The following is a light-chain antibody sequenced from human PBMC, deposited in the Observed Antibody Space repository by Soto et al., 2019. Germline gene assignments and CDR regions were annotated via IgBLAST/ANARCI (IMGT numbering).Light chain of an antibody. V-gene: IGLV4-69*02. CDR3: QTWGRGIVV. Sequence: QPVLTQSPSASASLGASVNLTCTLTGGHSTYSIGWHQQQPQRVPRFLMRLNSDGSHSKGDGIPDRFSGSSSGAERFLTISSLQSEDEADYYCQTWGRGIVVFGGGTQLTVL. CDR2: LNSDGSH. J-gene: IGLJ2*01. CDR1: GGHSTYS.